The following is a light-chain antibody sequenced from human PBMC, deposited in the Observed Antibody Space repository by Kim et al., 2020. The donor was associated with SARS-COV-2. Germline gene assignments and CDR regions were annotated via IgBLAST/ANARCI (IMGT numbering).Light chain of an antibody. CDR3: QQFGGSPLYT. CDR1: QTVGGNF. J-gene: IGKJ2*01. V-gene: IGKV3-20*01. Sequence: PGERATRSCRASQTVGGNFLAWYQLKPGQAPRLLIYAASTRATGVPDRFSGSGSGTEFTLTISRLEPEDSAVYFCQQFGGSPLYTFGQGTKLEI. CDR2: AAS.